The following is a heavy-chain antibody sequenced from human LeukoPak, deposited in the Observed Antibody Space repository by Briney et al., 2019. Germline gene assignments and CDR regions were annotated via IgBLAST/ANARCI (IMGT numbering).Heavy chain of an antibody. Sequence: GGSLRLSCAASGFTFSSYAMHWVRQAPGKGLEWVAVISYDGSNKYYADSVKGRFTISRDNSKNTLYLQMNSLRAEDTAVYYCARVTYYYDSSGYYNWFDPWGQGTLVTVSS. J-gene: IGHJ5*02. CDR1: GFTFSSYA. D-gene: IGHD3-22*01. V-gene: IGHV3-30*04. CDR3: ARVTYYYDSSGYYNWFDP. CDR2: ISYDGSNK.